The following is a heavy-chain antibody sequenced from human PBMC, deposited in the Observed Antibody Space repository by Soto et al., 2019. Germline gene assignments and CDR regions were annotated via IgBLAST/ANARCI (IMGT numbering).Heavy chain of an antibody. V-gene: IGHV3-23*01. Sequence: EVQLLESGGGLVQPGGSLRLSCAASGFTFSSYAMSWVRQAPGQGLEWVSAISGSGGTTYYADSVKGRFTISRDNSENPLYLQMNSLRAEDTAVYYCAKDRGYSGYDNWFDSWGQGTLVTVSS. CDR3: AKDRGYSGYDNWFDS. D-gene: IGHD5-12*01. J-gene: IGHJ5*01. CDR2: ISGSGGTT. CDR1: GFTFSSYA.